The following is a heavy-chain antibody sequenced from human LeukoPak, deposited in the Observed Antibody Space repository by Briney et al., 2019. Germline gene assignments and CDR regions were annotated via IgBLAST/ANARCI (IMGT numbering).Heavy chain of an antibody. CDR2: LSGSGGST. CDR3: AKDLGSNWIYYFDY. J-gene: IGHJ4*02. D-gene: IGHD6-13*01. CDR1: GFTFSSYA. Sequence: PGRSLRLSCAASGFTFSSYAMSWVRQAPGKGLEWVSTLSGSGGSTYYADSVKGRFTISRDNSKNTVYLQMSSLRVEDTAIYYCAKDLGSNWIYYFDYCGQGTLVTVSS. V-gene: IGHV3-23*01.